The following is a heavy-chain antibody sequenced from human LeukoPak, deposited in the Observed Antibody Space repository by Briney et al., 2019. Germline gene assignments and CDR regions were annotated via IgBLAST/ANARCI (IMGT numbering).Heavy chain of an antibody. Sequence: PGGSLRLSCAASGFIFSSYWMAWVRQAPGKGLEWVANIKEDGSDKNYVESLKGRFTISRDNAKNSLYLQMDSLRAEDTAVYYCARDAGYGYDRFDYWGQGTQVTVPS. CDR2: IKEDGSDK. CDR1: GFIFSSYW. J-gene: IGHJ4*02. V-gene: IGHV3-7*01. CDR3: ARDAGYGYDRFDY. D-gene: IGHD5-18*01.